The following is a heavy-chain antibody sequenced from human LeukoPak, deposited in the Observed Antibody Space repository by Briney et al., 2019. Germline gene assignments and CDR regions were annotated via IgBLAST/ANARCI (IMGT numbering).Heavy chain of an antibody. D-gene: IGHD3-22*01. CDR2: INPNSGGT. CDR1: GYTFTGYY. J-gene: IGHJ4*02. CDR3: ARELGVGITMIVVVTHFDY. Sequence: ASVKVSRKASGYTFTGYYMHWVRQAPGQGLEWMGRINPNSGGTNYAQKFHGRVTMTRDTSISTAYMELSRRRSDDTAVYYCARELGVGITMIVVVTHFDYWGQGALVTVSS. V-gene: IGHV1-2*06.